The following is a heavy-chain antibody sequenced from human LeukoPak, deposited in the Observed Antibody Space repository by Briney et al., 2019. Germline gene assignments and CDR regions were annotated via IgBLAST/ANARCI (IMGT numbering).Heavy chain of an antibody. Sequence: GGSLRLSCAASGFTFSSYGMHWVRQAPGKGLEWVAVIWYDGSNKYYADSVKGRFTISRDNSKNTLYLQMNSLRAEDTAVYYCAKGHNILTGYFSFDYWGQGTLVTVSS. J-gene: IGHJ4*02. D-gene: IGHD3-9*01. CDR2: IWYDGSNK. CDR1: GFTFSSYG. V-gene: IGHV3-33*03. CDR3: AKGHNILTGYFSFDY.